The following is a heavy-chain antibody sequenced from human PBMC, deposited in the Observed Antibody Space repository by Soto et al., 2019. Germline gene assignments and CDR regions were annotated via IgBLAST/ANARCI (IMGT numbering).Heavy chain of an antibody. CDR1: GGSISSYY. CDR3: ARDYYGSGSYVDY. J-gene: IGHJ4*02. D-gene: IGHD3-10*01. Sequence: SETLSLTCTVSGGSISSYYWSWIRQPPGKGLEWIGYIYYSGSTNYNPSLKSRVTISVDTSKNQFSLKLSSVTAADTAVYYCARDYYGSGSYVDYWGQGTLVTVSS. V-gene: IGHV4-59*01. CDR2: IYYSGST.